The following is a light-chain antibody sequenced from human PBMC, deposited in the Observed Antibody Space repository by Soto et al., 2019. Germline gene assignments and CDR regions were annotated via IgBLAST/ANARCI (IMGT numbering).Light chain of an antibody. CDR2: AAS. CDR1: QGLSTY. J-gene: IGKJ4*01. Sequence: IEVTLYPSSVSASVGDRVTITCRASQGLSTYLAWYQQKPGKAPKLLIYAASNLQSGVPSRFSGSGSGTDFTLTISSLQPEDFATYYGLSCHSRPFGGGTNV. CDR3: LSCHSRP. V-gene: IGKV1-12*02.